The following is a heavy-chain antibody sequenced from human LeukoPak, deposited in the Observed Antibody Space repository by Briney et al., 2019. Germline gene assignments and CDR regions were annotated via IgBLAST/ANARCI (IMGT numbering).Heavy chain of an antibody. CDR1: GGSISSHY. J-gene: IGHJ4*02. Sequence: PSETLSLTCTVSGGSISSHYWSWIRQPPGKGLERIGYIYYSGSTNYNPSLKSRVTISVDTSKNQFSLKLSSVTAADTAVYCCARRGYGGNSVYFDYWGQGTLVTVSS. CDR3: ARRGYGGNSVYFDY. CDR2: IYYSGST. D-gene: IGHD4-23*01. V-gene: IGHV4-59*11.